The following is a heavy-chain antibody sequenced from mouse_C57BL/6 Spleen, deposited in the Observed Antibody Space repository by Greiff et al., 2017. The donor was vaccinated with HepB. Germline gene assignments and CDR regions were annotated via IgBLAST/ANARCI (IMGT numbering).Heavy chain of an antibody. CDR2: ISYSGST. V-gene: IGHV3-1*01. D-gene: IGHD1-1*01. CDR3: ARDPLYYGSIHWYFDV. Sequence: EVKLLESGPGMVKPSQSLSLTCTVTGYSITSGYDWHWIRHFPGNKLEWMGYISYSGSTNYNPSLKSRISITHDTSKNHFFLKLNSVTTEDTATYYCARDPLYYGSIHWYFDVWGTGTTVTVSS. CDR1: GYSITSGYD. J-gene: IGHJ1*03.